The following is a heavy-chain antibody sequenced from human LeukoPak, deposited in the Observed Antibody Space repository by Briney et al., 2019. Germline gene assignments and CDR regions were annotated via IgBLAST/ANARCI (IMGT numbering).Heavy chain of an antibody. CDR3: AKIAAAYCGGDCYSEAYYFDY. CDR2: IRYDGSNK. CDR1: GFTFSSYG. D-gene: IGHD2-21*02. Sequence: GGSLRLSCAASGFTFSSYGMHWVRQAPGKGLEWVAFIRYDGSNKYYADPVKGRFTISRDNSKNTLYLQMNSLRAEDTAVYYCAKIAAAYCGGDCYSEAYYFDYWGQETLVTVSS. V-gene: IGHV3-30*02. J-gene: IGHJ4*02.